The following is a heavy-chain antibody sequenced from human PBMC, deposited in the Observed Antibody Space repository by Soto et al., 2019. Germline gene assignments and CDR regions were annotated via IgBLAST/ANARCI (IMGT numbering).Heavy chain of an antibody. CDR1: GFTLSRYW. CDR3: AKDDIFVGVISRCFDI. CDR2: ISTEGSTT. J-gene: IGHJ3*02. V-gene: IGHV3-74*01. Sequence: EVQLVESGGGLVQPGGSLRLSCAASGFTLSRYWMHWVRQALGEGLVWVSGISTEGSTTRYVDSVKGRFTNSRDNVKNTLDLQMSSLRAEDTAVYYCAKDDIFVGVISRCFDIWGHGTVVTDSS. D-gene: IGHD3-3*02.